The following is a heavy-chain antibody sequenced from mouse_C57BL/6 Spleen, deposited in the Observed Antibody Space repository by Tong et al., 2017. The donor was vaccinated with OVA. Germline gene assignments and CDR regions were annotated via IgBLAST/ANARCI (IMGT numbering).Heavy chain of an antibody. J-gene: IGHJ3*01. D-gene: IGHD6-2*01. CDR3: VNEFFLIVWSPPW. Sequence: PSRMPSFACKKTGFSLTSYGVDWVRQPPGKGLEWLGVIWGDGSTNYHSALISRLSISKDNSKSQVFLTLISLQTDDSDTSYCVNEFFLIVWSPPW. CDR1: GFSLTSYG. V-gene: IGHV2-3*01. CDR2: IWGDGST.